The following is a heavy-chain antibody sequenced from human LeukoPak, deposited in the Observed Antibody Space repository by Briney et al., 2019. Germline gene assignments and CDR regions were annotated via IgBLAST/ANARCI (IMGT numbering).Heavy chain of an antibody. CDR3: ASAKRADSGAYYYYYMDV. D-gene: IGHD1-14*01. V-gene: IGHV3-21*01. CDR1: GFTLSSYS. J-gene: IGHJ6*03. Sequence: PGGSLRLSCAASGFTLSSYSMNWVRQAPGKGLEWVSSISSSSNYIYYADSVKGRFTISRDNAKNSLYLQMNSLRAEDTAVYYCASAKRADSGAYYYYYMDVWGKGTTVTVSS. CDR2: ISSSSNYI.